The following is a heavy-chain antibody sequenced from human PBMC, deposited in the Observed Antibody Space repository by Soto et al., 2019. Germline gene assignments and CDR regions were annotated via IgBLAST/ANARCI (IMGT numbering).Heavy chain of an antibody. Sequence: EVQLVESGGGLVQPGGSLRLSCAASGFTFSSYWMSWVRQAPGKGLEWVANIKQDGSEKYYVDSVKGRFTISRDNAKNSMYLQMNSLRAADTAVYYCARFYYDSSGYLPSPSYYYYGMDVWGQGTTVTVSS. CDR3: ARFYYDSSGYLPSPSYYYYGMDV. D-gene: IGHD3-22*01. J-gene: IGHJ6*02. V-gene: IGHV3-7*04. CDR1: GFTFSSYW. CDR2: IKQDGSEK.